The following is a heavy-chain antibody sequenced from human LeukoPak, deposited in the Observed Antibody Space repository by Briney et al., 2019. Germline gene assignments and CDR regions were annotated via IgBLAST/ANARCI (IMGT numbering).Heavy chain of an antibody. D-gene: IGHD3-16*01. CDR2: MYYSGST. CDR1: GGSISISSYY. J-gene: IGHJ4*02. CDR3: ARLPLPRWGYIDY. Sequence: SETLSLTCTVSGGSISISSYYWGWIRQPPGKGLEWIASMYYSGSTFYNPSLKSRVTISIDTSKNQFSLKLSSVTAADTAVYYCARLPLPRWGYIDYWGQGTLVTVSS. V-gene: IGHV4-39*07.